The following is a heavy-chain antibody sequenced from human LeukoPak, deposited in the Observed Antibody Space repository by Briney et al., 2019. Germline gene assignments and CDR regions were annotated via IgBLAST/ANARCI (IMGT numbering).Heavy chain of an antibody. V-gene: IGHV4-4*02. CDR1: GGSISSSNW. D-gene: IGHD3-10*01. CDR2: IYHSGST. J-gene: IGHJ4*02. CDR3: ARDQYPYGSGSYTDY. Sequence: PSGTLSLTCAVSGGSISSSNWWSWVRQPPGKGLEWIGEIYHSGSTNYNPSLKSRVTISVDTSKNQFSLKLSSVTAADTAVYYCARDQYPYGSGSYTDYWGQGTLVTVSS.